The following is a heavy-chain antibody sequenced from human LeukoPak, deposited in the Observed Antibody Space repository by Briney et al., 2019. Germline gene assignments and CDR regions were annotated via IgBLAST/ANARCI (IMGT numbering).Heavy chain of an antibody. CDR1: GFTFSSYA. J-gene: IGHJ4*02. V-gene: IGHV3-30*04. D-gene: IGHD3-9*01. Sequence: PGGSPRLSCAASGFTFSSYAMHWVRQAPGKGLEWVAVISYDGSNKYYADSVKGRFTISRDNSKNTLYLQMNSLRAEDTAVYYCARDLTYYDILTGLFYWGQGTLVTVSS. CDR3: ARDLTYYDILTGLFY. CDR2: ISYDGSNK.